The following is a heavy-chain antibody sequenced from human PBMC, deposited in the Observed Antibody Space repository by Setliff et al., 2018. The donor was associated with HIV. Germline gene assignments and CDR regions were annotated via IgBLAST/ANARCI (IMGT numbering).Heavy chain of an antibody. J-gene: IGHJ4*02. V-gene: IGHV1-18*01. D-gene: IGHD3-9*01. Sequence: ASVKVSCKASGGTFISQAISWVRQAPGQGLEWMGWISTYNGDTNYVQKLQGRVTMTTDTSTSTAYMELRSLRSDDTAVYYCARSCNSILTGYYPTADFDYWGQGTLVTVSS. CDR1: GGTFISQA. CDR2: ISTYNGDT. CDR3: ARSCNSILTGYYPTADFDY.